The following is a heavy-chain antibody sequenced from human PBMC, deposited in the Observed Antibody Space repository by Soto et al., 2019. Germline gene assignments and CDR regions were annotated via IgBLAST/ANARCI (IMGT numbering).Heavy chain of an antibody. D-gene: IGHD3-10*02. CDR3: ATDWSHCSGSYFDY. V-gene: IGHV3-23*01. Sequence: EVQLLESGGGLVQPGGSLRLSCAASGFTFSSYAMSWVRQAPGKGLEWVSAISGSGGSTYYADSVKGRFTISRDNSKNTLYLQRNSLRAEDTAVYYCATDWSHCSGSYFDYWGQGTLVTVSS. CDR1: GFTFSSYA. J-gene: IGHJ4*02. CDR2: ISGSGGST.